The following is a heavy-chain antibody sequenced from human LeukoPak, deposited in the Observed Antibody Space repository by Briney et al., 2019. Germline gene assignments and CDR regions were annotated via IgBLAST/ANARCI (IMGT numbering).Heavy chain of an antibody. Sequence: ASVTVSCKASGYTFTSYAMNWVRQAPGQGLEWMGWINTNTGNPTYAQGFTGRFVFSLDTSVSTAYLQISSLKAEDTAVYYCARNCGGDCYGSWNYYYGMDVWGQGTTVTVSS. V-gene: IGHV7-4-1*02. D-gene: IGHD2-21*02. CDR1: GYTFTSYA. CDR2: INTNTGNP. J-gene: IGHJ6*02. CDR3: ARNCGGDCYGSWNYYYGMDV.